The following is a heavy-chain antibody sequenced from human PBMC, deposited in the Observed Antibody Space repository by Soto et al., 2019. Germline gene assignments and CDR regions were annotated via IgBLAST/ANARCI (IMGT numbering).Heavy chain of an antibody. D-gene: IGHD3-10*01. CDR1: GGSFSGYY. V-gene: IGHV4-34*01. Sequence: QVQLQQWGAGLLKLSETLSLTCAVYGGSFSGYYWSLIRQPPGRGLEWIGESNHSGNTNYNPSLKSRVTISVDTSKNQFSLKRSSVTAADTAVYYCARGGENGSGVNDYWGQGTLVTVSS. J-gene: IGHJ4*02. CDR2: SNHSGNT. CDR3: ARGGENGSGVNDY.